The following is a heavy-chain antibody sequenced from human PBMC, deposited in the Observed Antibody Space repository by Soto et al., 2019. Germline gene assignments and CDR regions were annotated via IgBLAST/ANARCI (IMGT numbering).Heavy chain of an antibody. J-gene: IGHJ1*01. D-gene: IGHD6-13*01. CDR1: GGTFSSYT. CDR2: IIPILGIA. V-gene: IGHV1-69*02. Sequence: SVKVSCKASGGTFSSYTISWVRQAPGQGLEWMGRIIPILGIANYAQKFQGRVTITADKSTSTAYMELSSLRSEDTAVYYCAQQQLAKKYFQHWGQGTLVTVSS. CDR3: AQQQLAKKYFQH.